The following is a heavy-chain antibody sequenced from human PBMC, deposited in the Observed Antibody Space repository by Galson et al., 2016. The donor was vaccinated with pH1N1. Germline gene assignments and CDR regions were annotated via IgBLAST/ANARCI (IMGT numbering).Heavy chain of an antibody. CDR2: INQDGSDK. Sequence: SLRLSCAASGFTFSSYWMSWVRQAPGKGLEWVANINQDGSDKYYVASVKGRFTISRDNAKNSLYLQMNSLRAEDTAVYYCARTGSDYDTYYFHYGMDVWGQGTTVTVSS. V-gene: IGHV3-7*01. CDR1: GFTFSSYW. J-gene: IGHJ6*02. D-gene: IGHD5-12*01. CDR3: ARTGSDYDTYYFHYGMDV.